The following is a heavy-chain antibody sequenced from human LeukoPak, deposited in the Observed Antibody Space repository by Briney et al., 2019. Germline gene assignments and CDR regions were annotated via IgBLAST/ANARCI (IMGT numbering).Heavy chain of an antibody. J-gene: IGHJ3*02. V-gene: IGHV3-11*04. CDR2: ISSSGSTI. CDR1: GFTFSDYY. CDR3: ARHGGWYYGDAFDI. D-gene: IGHD2-15*01. Sequence: GGSLRLSCAASGFTFSDYYMSWIRQAPGKGLEWVSNISSSGSTIHCADSVKGRFTISRDNAKNSLYLQMNNLRAEDTAVYYCARHGGWYYGDAFDIWGQGTMVTVSS.